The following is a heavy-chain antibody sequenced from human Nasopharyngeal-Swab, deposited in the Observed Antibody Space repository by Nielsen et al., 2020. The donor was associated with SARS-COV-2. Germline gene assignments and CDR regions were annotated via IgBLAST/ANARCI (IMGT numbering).Heavy chain of an antibody. V-gene: IGHV3-23*01. CDR3: AKDPGYCSSTSCYSNWFDP. D-gene: IGHD2-2*03. CDR1: GFTFRSYA. CDR2: ISGSGGST. Sequence: GESLKIPCAASGFTFRSYAMSRVRQAPGKGLEWVSAISGSGGSTYYADPVKGRFTISRDNSKNTLYLQMNSLRAEDTAVYYCAKDPGYCSSTSCYSNWFDPWGQGTLVTVSS. J-gene: IGHJ5*02.